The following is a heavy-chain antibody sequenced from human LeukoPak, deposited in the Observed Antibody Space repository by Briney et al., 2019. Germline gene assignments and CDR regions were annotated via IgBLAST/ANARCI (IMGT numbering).Heavy chain of an antibody. V-gene: IGHV4-34*01. J-gene: IGHJ4*02. CDR1: GGSFSGYY. CDR2: INHSGST. CDR3: AGNEVYCSSTSCYNGALDY. Sequence: SETLSLTCAVYGGSFSGYYWSWIRQPPGKGLEWIGEINHSGSTNYNPSLKSRVTISVDTSKNQFSLKLSSVTAADTAVYYCAGNEVYCSSTSCYNGALDYWGQGTLVTVSS. D-gene: IGHD2-2*02.